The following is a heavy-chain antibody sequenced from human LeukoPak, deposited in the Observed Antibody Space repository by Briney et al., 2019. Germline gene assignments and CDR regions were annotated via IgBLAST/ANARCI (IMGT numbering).Heavy chain of an antibody. CDR3: ASWRYCSGGSCYSPRYYYYGMDV. CDR1: GFTFSSYS. D-gene: IGHD2-15*01. Sequence: PGGSLRLSCAASGFTFSSYSMNWVRQAPGKGLEWVSSISSSSSYIYYADSVKGRFTISRDNAKNSLYLQMNSLRAEDTAVYYCASWRYCSGGSCYSPRYYYYGMDVWGQGTTVTVSS. J-gene: IGHJ6*02. V-gene: IGHV3-21*01. CDR2: ISSSSSYI.